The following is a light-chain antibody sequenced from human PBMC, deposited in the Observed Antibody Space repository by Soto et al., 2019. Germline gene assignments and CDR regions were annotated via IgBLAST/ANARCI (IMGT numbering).Light chain of an antibody. CDR2: LGS. V-gene: IGKV2-28*01. Sequence: DIVMTQSPLSLPVTPGEPASISCRSSQSLLHSNGYNYLDWYLQKPGQSPQLLIYLGSNRASGVPDRFSGSGSGPEFTLKISRVEAEDVGVYYCMQALQTPFTFGPGTEVDIK. J-gene: IGKJ3*01. CDR3: MQALQTPFT. CDR1: QSLLHSNGYNY.